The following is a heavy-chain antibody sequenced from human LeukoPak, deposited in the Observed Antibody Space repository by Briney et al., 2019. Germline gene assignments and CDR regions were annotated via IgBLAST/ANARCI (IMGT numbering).Heavy chain of an antibody. CDR1: GYSFTSYW. J-gene: IGHJ4*02. CDR3: ARQTCNGCRCYFDY. CDR2: INPGDSDT. V-gene: IGHV5-51*01. Sequence: GESLKISCKGSGYSFTSYWIGWVRQMPGKGLEWMGIINPGDSDTRYSPSFQGQVTISADTSISTAYLQWSSLKASDKVMYYCARQTCNGCRCYFDYWGQGTLVTVSS. D-gene: IGHD2-15*01.